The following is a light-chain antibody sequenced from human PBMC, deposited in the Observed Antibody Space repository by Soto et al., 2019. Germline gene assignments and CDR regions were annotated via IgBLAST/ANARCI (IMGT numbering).Light chain of an antibody. V-gene: IGLV2-14*03. CDR1: SSDIGGYNY. Sequence: QSALTQPASVSGSPGQSITISCTGTSSDIGGYNYVSWYQQHPGKAPKLMIYDVSDRPSGVSNRFSGSKSGNTASLTISGLQAEDEAAYYCASYASSNTVLFGGGTQLTVL. CDR2: DVS. CDR3: ASYASSNTVL. J-gene: IGLJ7*01.